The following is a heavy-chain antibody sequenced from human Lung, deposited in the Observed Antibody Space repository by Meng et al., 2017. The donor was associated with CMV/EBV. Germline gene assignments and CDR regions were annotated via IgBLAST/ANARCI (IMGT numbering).Heavy chain of an antibody. J-gene: IGHJ5*02. V-gene: IGHV1-2*02. CDR2: INPNSGGT. CDR3: ARGVGYCSSTSCQVWFDP. Sequence: AXVXVSXXASGYTFTGYYMHWVRQAPGQGLEWMGWINPNSGGTNYAQKFQGRVTMTRDTSIGTAYMELSRLRSDDTAVYYCARGVGYCSSTSCQVWFDPWGQGXLVTVSS. CDR1: GYTFTGYY. D-gene: IGHD2-2*01.